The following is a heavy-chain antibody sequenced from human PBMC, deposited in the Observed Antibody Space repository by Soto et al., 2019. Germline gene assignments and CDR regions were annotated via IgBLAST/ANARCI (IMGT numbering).Heavy chain of an antibody. Sequence: SETLSLTCAVYGGSFSGYYWSWIRQPPGKGLEWIGEINHSGSTNYNPSLKSRVIISVATSKNQFSLKLSSVTAADTAVYYCARNGSYYDFWSGYYFGGGMDVWGQGTTVTVSS. V-gene: IGHV4-34*01. D-gene: IGHD3-3*01. CDR2: INHSGST. CDR1: GGSFSGYY. J-gene: IGHJ6*02. CDR3: ARNGSYYDFWSGYYFGGGMDV.